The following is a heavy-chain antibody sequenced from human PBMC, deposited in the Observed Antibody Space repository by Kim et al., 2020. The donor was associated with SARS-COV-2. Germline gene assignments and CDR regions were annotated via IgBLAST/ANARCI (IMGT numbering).Heavy chain of an antibody. V-gene: IGHV4-39*01. D-gene: IGHD3-10*01. CDR3: ARHRSQDEIGDGMDV. CDR2: IYYSGST. Sequence: SETLSLTCTVSGGSISSSSYYWGWIRQPPGKGLEWIGSIYYSGSTYYNPSLKSRVTISVDTSKNQFSLKLSSVTAADMAVYYCARHRSQDEIGDGMDVWGQGTTVTVSS. CDR1: GGSISSSSYY. J-gene: IGHJ6*02.